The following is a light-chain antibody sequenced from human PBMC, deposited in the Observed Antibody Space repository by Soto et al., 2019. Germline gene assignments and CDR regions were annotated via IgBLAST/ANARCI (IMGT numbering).Light chain of an antibody. J-gene: IGLJ2*01. CDR2: DNN. Sequence: QSVLTQPPSVSAAPGQKVTISCSGSSSNIGNNYVSWYQQLPGTAPKLLIYDNNKRPSGIPDRFSGSKSGTSATLGITGLQTGDEADYYCGTWDSSLIAVVSGGGTKLTVL. CDR1: SSNIGNNY. V-gene: IGLV1-51*01. CDR3: GTWDSSLIAVV.